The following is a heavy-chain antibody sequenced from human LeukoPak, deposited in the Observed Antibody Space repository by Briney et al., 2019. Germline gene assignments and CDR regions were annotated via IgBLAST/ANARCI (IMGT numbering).Heavy chain of an antibody. D-gene: IGHD3-3*01. CDR3: ASSLYDFWSGYENAHFDY. J-gene: IGHJ4*02. V-gene: IGHV4-30-2*01. CDR1: GGSISSGGYS. Sequence: SETLSLTCAVSGGSISSGGYSWSWIRQPPGKGLEWIGYIYHSGSTYYNPSLKSRVTIPVDRSKNQFSLKLSSVTAADTAVYYCASSLYDFWSGYENAHFDYWGQGTLVTVSS. CDR2: IYHSGST.